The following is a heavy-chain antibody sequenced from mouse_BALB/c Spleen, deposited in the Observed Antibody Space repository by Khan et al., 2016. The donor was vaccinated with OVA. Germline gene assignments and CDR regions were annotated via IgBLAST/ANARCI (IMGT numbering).Heavy chain of an antibody. CDR2: ISYSGST. Sequence: EVQLQESGPGLVKPSQSLSLTCTVTGYSITSGYGWNWIRQFPGNKLEWMGYISYSGSTNYNPSLKSRIPITRDTSKNQFFLQVNSVTTEDTATXYCARTARIKYWGQGTTLTVSS. V-gene: IGHV3-2*02. CDR1: GYSITSGYG. J-gene: IGHJ2*01. D-gene: IGHD1-2*01. CDR3: ARTARIKY.